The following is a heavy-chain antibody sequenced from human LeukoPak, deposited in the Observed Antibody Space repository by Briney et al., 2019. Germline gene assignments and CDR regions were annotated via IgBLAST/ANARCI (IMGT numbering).Heavy chain of an antibody. CDR3: TYSSGWYGYFDY. Sequence: GASVKVSCKASGYTFITYDINWVRQVTGQGVEWMEWMNPNSGNTGIAQKFQGRVTITRNTSISTTYMELSSLRSEDTAVYFCTYSSGWYGYFDYGGKGPLVTVSS. D-gene: IGHD6-19*01. CDR1: GYTFITYD. V-gene: IGHV1-8*03. J-gene: IGHJ4*02. CDR2: MNPNSGNT.